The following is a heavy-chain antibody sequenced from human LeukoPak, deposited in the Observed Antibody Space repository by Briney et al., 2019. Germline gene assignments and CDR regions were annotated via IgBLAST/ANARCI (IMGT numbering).Heavy chain of an antibody. CDR1: GASISGGKYY. D-gene: IGHD1-26*01. CDR2: IYYTGST. J-gene: IGHJ4*02. V-gene: IGHV4-39*01. CDR3: ARRGGSGRAFDY. Sequence: SETLSLTCSVSGASISGGKYYWAWIRQPPGKGLEWIGSIYYTGSTYDNPSLKSRATISVDTSKNQFSLKLSSVTAADTAVYYCARRGGSGRAFDYWGQGTLVTVSS.